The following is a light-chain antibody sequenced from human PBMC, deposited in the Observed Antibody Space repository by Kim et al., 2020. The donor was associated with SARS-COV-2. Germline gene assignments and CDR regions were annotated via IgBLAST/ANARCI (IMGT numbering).Light chain of an antibody. CDR2: EDN. J-gene: IGLJ3*02. CDR1: SGSIGSNY. V-gene: IGLV6-57*03. CDR3: RSYDDNNHWV. Sequence: KTVTICCNRSSGSIGSNYVRWFQQRPGSAPTTVIYEDNRRPSGVPDRFSGSIASSSNSAFLTISGLKTEDEADYYCRSYDDNNHWVFGGGTQLTVL.